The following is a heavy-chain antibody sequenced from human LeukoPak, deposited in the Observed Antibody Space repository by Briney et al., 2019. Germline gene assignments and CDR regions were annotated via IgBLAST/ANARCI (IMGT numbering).Heavy chain of an antibody. Sequence: PSETLSLTCAVYSESFTGYYWSWIRQPLGKGLEWIGYIYYSGSTNYNPSLKSRVTISVDTSKNQFSLKLSSVTAADTAVYYCANQRYDFWSGYYKGGSFDYWGQGTLVTVSS. D-gene: IGHD3-3*01. CDR3: ANQRYDFWSGYYKGGSFDY. CDR1: SESFTGYY. CDR2: IYYSGST. V-gene: IGHV4-59*08. J-gene: IGHJ4*02.